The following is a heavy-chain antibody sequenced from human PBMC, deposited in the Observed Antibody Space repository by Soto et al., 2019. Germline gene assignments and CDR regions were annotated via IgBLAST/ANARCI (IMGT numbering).Heavy chain of an antibody. Sequence: SETLSLTCTVSGGSISSSSYYWGWIRQPPGKGLEWIGSIYYSGSTYYNPSLKSRVTISVDTSKNQFSLKLSSVTAADTAVYYCARHFSADRNWFDPWGQGTQVTVSS. V-gene: IGHV4-39*01. CDR3: ARHFSADRNWFDP. J-gene: IGHJ5*02. CDR2: IYYSGST. D-gene: IGHD3-3*02. CDR1: GGSISSSSYY.